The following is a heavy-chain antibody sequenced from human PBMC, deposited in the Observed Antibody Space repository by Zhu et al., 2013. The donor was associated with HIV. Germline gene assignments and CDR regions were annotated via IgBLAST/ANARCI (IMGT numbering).Heavy chain of an antibody. Sequence: VQLVQSGAEVKKPGASVKVSCKASGYTFTTYGIQWVRQAPGQRLEWMGWTNAGNGNTKYSQKFQGRVTITRDTSASTAYMELSSLTSEDTAVYYCARDGTYYHGSGIDYWGQGTLITVSS. CDR1: GYTFTTYG. CDR3: ARDGTYYHGSGIDY. D-gene: IGHD3-10*01. J-gene: IGHJ4*02. V-gene: IGHV1-3*01. CDR2: TNAGNGNT.